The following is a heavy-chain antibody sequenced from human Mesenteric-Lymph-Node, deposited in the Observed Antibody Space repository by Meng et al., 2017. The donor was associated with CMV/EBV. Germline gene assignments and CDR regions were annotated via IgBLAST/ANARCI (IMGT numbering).Heavy chain of an antibody. CDR2: ISSSGSTI. V-gene: IGHV3-11*04. CDR1: GGTFSDYT. J-gene: IGHJ3*02. Sequence: SCKASGGTFSDYTFSWVRQAPGKGLEWVSYISSSGSTIYYADSVKGRFTISRDNAKNSLYLQMNSLRAEDTAVYYCAREFPHMSGYAFDIWGQGTMVTVSS. D-gene: IGHD3-3*01. CDR3: AREFPHMSGYAFDI.